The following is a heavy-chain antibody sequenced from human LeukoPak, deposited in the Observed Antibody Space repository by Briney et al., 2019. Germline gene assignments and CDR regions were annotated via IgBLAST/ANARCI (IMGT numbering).Heavy chain of an antibody. CDR3: SRQTLPWFADPGSDY. V-gene: IGHV4-34*01. CDR1: GGSFSGYY. J-gene: IGHJ4*02. D-gene: IGHD3-10*01. CDR2: ISHSGST. Sequence: SETLSLTCAVYGGSFSGYYWSWIRQPPGNGLEWIGEISHSGSTNYNPSLKSRVTISVDTSKNQFSLQLNSVTAADTAVYYCSRQTLPWFADPGSDYWGQGTLVTVSS.